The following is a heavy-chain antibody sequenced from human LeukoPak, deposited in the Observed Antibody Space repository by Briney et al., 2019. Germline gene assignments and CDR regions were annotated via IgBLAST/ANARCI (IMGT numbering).Heavy chain of an antibody. D-gene: IGHD3-22*01. CDR1: GGSFSGYY. CDR2: INHSGST. CDR3: ARDRYYDSSGYYSPLDY. Sequence: SETLSLTCAVYGGSFSGYYWSWIRQPPGKGLEWIGEINHSGSTNYNPSLKSRVTISVDTSKNQFSLKLSSVTAADTAVYYCARDRYYDSSGYYSPLDYWGQGTLVTVSS. J-gene: IGHJ4*02. V-gene: IGHV4-34*01.